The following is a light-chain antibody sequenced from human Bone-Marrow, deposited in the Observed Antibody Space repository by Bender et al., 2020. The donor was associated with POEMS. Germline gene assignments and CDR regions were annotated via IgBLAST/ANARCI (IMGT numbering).Light chain of an antibody. Sequence: SYVLTQPPSVSVAPGQTARITCSGDALPKQYASWYQQKPGQAPVLVICKDSERPSGIPERFSGSNSGTTVTLTISGVQAEDEGDYYCQSADSSGTYPVVFGGGTKLTVL. CDR1: ALPKQY. V-gene: IGLV3-25*03. CDR3: QSADSSGTYPVV. J-gene: IGLJ3*02. CDR2: KDS.